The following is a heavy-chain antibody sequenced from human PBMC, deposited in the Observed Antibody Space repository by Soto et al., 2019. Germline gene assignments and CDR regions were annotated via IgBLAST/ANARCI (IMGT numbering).Heavy chain of an antibody. D-gene: IGHD6-13*01. CDR2: IYYSGST. CDR3: ASSNIAAAGFYYYGMDV. Sequence: SDTLSLTCTVSGGSISSYYWSWIRQPPGKGLEWIGYIYYSGSTNYNPSLKSRVTISVDTSKNQFSLKLSSVTAADTAVYYCASSNIAAAGFYYYGMDVWGRGTTVT. V-gene: IGHV4-59*01. CDR1: GGSISSYY. J-gene: IGHJ6*02.